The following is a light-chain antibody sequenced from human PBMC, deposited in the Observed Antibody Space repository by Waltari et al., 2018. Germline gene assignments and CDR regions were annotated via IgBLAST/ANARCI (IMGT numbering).Light chain of an antibody. CDR1: TPNIGAGSD. V-gene: IGLV1-40*01. J-gene: IGLJ3*02. CDR2: LNN. Sequence: QSVLTQPPSVSGAPGQRVTISCTGSTPNIGAGSDVPWYPQLPGTAPKLLIYLNNNRPSGVPDRFSGSKSGTSASLAITGLQAEDEADYYCQSYDSSLSASVFGGGTKLTVL. CDR3: QSYDSSLSASV.